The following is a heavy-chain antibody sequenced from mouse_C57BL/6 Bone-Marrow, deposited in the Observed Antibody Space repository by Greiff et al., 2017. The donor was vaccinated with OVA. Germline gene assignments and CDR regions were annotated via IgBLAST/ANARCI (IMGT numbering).Heavy chain of an antibody. CDR1: GYTFTSYW. CDR2: IYPSDSET. Sequence: VQLQQPGAELVRPGSSVKLSCKASGYTFTSYWMDWVKQRPGQGLEWIGNIYPSDSETHYNQKFKDKATLTVDKSSSTAYMQLSSLTSEDSAVYYCARSLGAWFAYWGQGTLVTVSA. J-gene: IGHJ3*01. CDR3: ARSLGAWFAY. V-gene: IGHV1-61*01. D-gene: IGHD3-3*01.